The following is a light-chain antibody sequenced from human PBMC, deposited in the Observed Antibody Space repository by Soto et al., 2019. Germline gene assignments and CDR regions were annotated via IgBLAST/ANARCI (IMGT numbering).Light chain of an antibody. CDR2: DAS. CDR3: QQSYSTPHT. V-gene: IGKV3-11*01. CDR1: QSVSSY. Sequence: EIVLTQSPATLSLSPGERATLSCRASQSVSSYLAWYQQKPGQAPRLLIYDASNRATGIPARFSGSGSGTDFTLTISSLQPEDFATYYCQQSYSTPHTFGQGTKVDIK. J-gene: IGKJ1*01.